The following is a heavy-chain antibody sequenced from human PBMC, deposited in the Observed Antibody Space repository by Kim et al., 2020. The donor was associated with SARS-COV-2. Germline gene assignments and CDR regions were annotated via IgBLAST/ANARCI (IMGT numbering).Heavy chain of an antibody. Sequence: SQTLSLTCAISGDSISTNSISWHWIRQSPSRGLEWLGRTYYTSKWYNDYAVSVKGRITINPDTSRNQFSLQLNSVTPEDTAVYYCARGFGGGVAGTWGQGTLVTVSS. CDR2: TYYTSKWYN. V-gene: IGHV6-1*01. D-gene: IGHD6-19*01. CDR3: ARGFGGGVAGT. J-gene: IGHJ4*02. CDR1: GDSISTNSIS.